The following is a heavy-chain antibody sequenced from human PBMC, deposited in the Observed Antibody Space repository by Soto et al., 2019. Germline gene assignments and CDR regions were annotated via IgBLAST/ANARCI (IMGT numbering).Heavy chain of an antibody. J-gene: IGHJ6*02. D-gene: IGHD3-3*01. V-gene: IGHV1-69*13. CDR2: ILCIFGTA. CDR3: ARADTRYYDLWSGSPRHYFYGMDV. CDR1: GGTFSSYA. Sequence: SVKVSGKASGGTFSSYAISWVRQAPGQGLEWMGGILCIFGTANYAQKFQGRVTITAHESTSTAYMDLSSQRSEDTAVYYCARADTRYYDLWSGSPRHYFYGMDVWGQGTPVTVSS.